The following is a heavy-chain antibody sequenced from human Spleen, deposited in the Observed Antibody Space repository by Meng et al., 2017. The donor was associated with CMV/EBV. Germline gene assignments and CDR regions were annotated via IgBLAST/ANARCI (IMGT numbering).Heavy chain of an antibody. V-gene: IGHV4-59*12. CDR3: ARGGNYYGSGMPYYYGMDV. D-gene: IGHD3-10*01. CDR2: IYYSGST. J-gene: IGHJ6*02. Sequence: GSLRLSCAVYGGSFSGYYWSWIRQPPGKGLEWIGYIYYSGSTNYNPSLKSRVTISVDTSKNQFSLKLSSVTAADTAVYYCARGGNYYGSGMPYYYGMDVWGQGTTVTVSS. CDR1: GGSFSGYY.